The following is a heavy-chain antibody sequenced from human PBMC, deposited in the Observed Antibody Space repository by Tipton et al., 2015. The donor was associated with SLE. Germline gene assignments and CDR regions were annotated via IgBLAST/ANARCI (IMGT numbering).Heavy chain of an antibody. D-gene: IGHD5-24*01. Sequence: QSGAEVKKPGSSVKVSCKASGGTFSNFAISWVRQAPGQGLEWMGEIIPIFGTPNSAQKFQGRVTITADEVASTAYMELSILRPEDAAVYYCARRRWLQLDWYFDLWCRGILLTVS. CDR3: ARRRWLQLDWYFDL. J-gene: IGHJ2*01. CDR1: GGTFSNFA. V-gene: IGHV1-69*01. CDR2: IIPIFGTP.